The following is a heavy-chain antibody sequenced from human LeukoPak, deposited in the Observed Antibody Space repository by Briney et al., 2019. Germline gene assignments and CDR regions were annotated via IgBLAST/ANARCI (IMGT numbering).Heavy chain of an antibody. D-gene: IGHD2-2*01. CDR1: GYTFTSYG. J-gene: IGHJ4*02. CDR2: ISAYNGNT. V-gene: IGHV1-18*04. CDR3: AREGYCSSTSCYATYYFDY. Sequence: ASVKVSCKASGYTFTSYGISWVRQAPGQGLEWMGWISAYNGNTNYAQKLQGRVTMTTDTSTSTAYMELRSLRSDDTAVYYSAREGYCSSTSCYATYYFDYWGQGTLVTVSS.